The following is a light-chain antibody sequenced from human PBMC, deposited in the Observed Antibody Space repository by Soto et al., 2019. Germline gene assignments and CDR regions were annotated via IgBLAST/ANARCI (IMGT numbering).Light chain of an antibody. Sequence: QSALTQPASVSGSPGQSITISCTGTSSDVGGYNYVSWYQHNPGKAPKLMIYDVSNRPSGVSNRFSGSKSGNTASLSISGLQPEDEADYYCSSYRTSNTRQIVCGTGTKLTVL. CDR3: SSYRTSNTRQIV. J-gene: IGLJ1*01. V-gene: IGLV2-14*03. CDR1: SSDVGGYNY. CDR2: DVS.